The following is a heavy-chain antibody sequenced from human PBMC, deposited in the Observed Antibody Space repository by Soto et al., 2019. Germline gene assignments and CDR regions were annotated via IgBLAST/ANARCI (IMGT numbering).Heavy chain of an antibody. D-gene: IGHD1-1*01. CDR1: EFTFTTYA. CDR2: VTANGGST. V-gene: IGHV3-23*01. Sequence: GGSLRLSCAASEFTFTTYAMTWVRQAPGKGLEWVSTVTANGGSTFYADSVKGRFTISRDNSKNSLYLQMNSLRAEDTAVYYCAKDQSGTRTNWFDTWGQGALVTVSS. CDR3: AKDQSGTRTNWFDT. J-gene: IGHJ5*02.